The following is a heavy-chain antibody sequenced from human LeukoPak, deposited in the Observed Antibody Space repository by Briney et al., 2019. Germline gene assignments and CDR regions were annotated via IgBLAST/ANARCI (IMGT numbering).Heavy chain of an antibody. CDR2: INHSGST. J-gene: IGHJ5*02. V-gene: IGHV4-34*01. D-gene: IGHD2-2*01. Sequence: ASETLSLTCAVYGGSFSGYYWSWIRQPPGKGLEWIGEINHSGSTNYNPSLKGRVTISVDTSKNQFSLKLSSVTAADTAVYYCARGGQYQLLSSSSNWFDPWGQGTLVTVSS. CDR1: GGSFSGYY. CDR3: ARGGQYQLLSSSSNWFDP.